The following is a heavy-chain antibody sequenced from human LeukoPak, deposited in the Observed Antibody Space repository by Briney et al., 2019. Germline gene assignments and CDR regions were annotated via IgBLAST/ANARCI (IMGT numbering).Heavy chain of an antibody. J-gene: IGHJ4*01. D-gene: IGHD2-8*01. V-gene: IGHV3-21*04. CDR3: STDPRLLIY. CDR1: GFTFSSYS. Sequence: GGSLRLSCAASGFTFSSYSMNWVRQAPGKGLEWVSFISSSSSYIYYADSVKGRFTISRDNAKDSLYLQMNGLRPEDTALYYCSTDPRLLIYWGHGTLVTVSS. CDR2: ISSSSSYI.